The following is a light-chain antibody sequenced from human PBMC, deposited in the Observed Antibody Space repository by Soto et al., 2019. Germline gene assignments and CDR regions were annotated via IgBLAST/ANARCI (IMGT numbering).Light chain of an antibody. CDR1: QDITRY. Sequence: DIQMTQSPSSLSASVGDRVTITCQASQDITRYLNWYQQKPGKAPKLLICDASNLETGVPSRFNGSGSGTHFTFTISSLQPEDIATYYCQQCDKLPLTFGGGTKVDIK. CDR3: QQCDKLPLT. CDR2: DAS. V-gene: IGKV1-33*01. J-gene: IGKJ4*01.